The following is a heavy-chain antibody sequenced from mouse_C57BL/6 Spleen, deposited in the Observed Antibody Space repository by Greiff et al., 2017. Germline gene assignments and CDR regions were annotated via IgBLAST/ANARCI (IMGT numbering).Heavy chain of an antibody. CDR1: GFTFSSYA. J-gene: IGHJ2*01. V-gene: IGHV5-9-1*02. Sequence: EVQLQESGEGLVKPGGSLKLSCAASGFTFSSYAMSWVRQTPEKRLEWVAYISSGGDYIYYADTVKGRFTISRDNARNTLYLQMSSLKSEDTAMYYCTRGGGSYYFDYWGQGTTLTVSS. D-gene: IGHD1-1*02. CDR3: TRGGGSYYFDY. CDR2: ISSGGDYI.